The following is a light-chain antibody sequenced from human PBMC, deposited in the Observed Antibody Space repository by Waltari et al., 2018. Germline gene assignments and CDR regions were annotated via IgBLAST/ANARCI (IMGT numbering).Light chain of an antibody. Sequence: DIQMTQSPSSLSASVGDRVSITCRASQNIRTTLNWYQQKPGQAPNALIHEASTLQSGVPPRFSGSGSGTDFTLTITNVEAEDFATYTCQQAYNTPYTFGPGTTLEMK. CDR1: QNIRTT. CDR3: QQAYNTPYT. V-gene: IGKV1-39*01. J-gene: IGKJ2*01. CDR2: EAS.